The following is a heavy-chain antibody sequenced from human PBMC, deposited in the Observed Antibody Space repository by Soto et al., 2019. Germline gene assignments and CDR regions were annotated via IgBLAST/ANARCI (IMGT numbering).Heavy chain of an antibody. J-gene: IGHJ5*02. CDR3: ARVPRPTGTIGGWFDP. Sequence: SETLSLTCAVSGYSISSGYYWGWVRQPPGKGLEWIGSVYRGGSTSYNPSLKSRVTISVDTSKNQFSLSLTSVTAADTAVYYCARVPRPTGTIGGWFDPWGQGTLVTVSS. D-gene: IGHD1-1*01. CDR2: VYRGGST. V-gene: IGHV4-38-2*01. CDR1: GYSISSGYY.